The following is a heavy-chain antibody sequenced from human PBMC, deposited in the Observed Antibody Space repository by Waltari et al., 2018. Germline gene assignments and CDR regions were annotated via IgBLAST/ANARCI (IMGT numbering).Heavy chain of an antibody. D-gene: IGHD4-17*01. Sequence: QVQLVQSGTEVKKPGASLRVSCTTSGYIFTTYSISGVRQAPGQWREWMGWISGKNGKTSYAQNLQGRVTMTTDTATNTAYMELRSLTADDTAVYYCATRRSAVRFDPWGQGTLVIVSS. V-gene: IGHV1-18*01. CDR3: ATRRSAVRFDP. CDR2: ISGKNGKT. J-gene: IGHJ5*02. CDR1: GYIFTTYS.